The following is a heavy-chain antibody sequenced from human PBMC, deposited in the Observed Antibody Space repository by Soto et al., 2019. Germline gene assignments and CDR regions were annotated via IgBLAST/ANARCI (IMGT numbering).Heavy chain of an antibody. V-gene: IGHV1-69*05. CDR3: ARGDYYDSSGYSDAFDI. CDR1: GGTFSSYA. Sequence: SVKVCCKASGGTFSSYAISWVRQAPGQGLEWMGGIIANTGTANYAQKFQGRVTITTDTSTSTAYMELRSLRSDDTAVYYCARGDYYDSSGYSDAFDIWGQGTMVTVSS. CDR2: IIANTGTA. D-gene: IGHD3-22*01. J-gene: IGHJ3*02.